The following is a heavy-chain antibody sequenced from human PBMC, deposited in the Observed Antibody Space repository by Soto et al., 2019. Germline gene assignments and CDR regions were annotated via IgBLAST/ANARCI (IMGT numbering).Heavy chain of an antibody. D-gene: IGHD3-10*01. CDR1: GYTFTSYG. CDR2: ISAYNGNT. V-gene: IGHV1-18*01. J-gene: IGHJ5*02. Sequence: ASVKVSCKASGYTFTSYGISWVRQAPGQGLEWMGWISAYNGNTNYAQKLQGRVTMTTDTSTSTAYMELRSLRSDDTAVYYCARDKTYYHGSGSYSWFDPWGQGTLVTVSS. CDR3: ARDKTYYHGSGSYSWFDP.